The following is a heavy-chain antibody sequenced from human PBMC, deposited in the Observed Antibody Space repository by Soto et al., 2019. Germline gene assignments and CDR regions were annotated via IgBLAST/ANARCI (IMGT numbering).Heavy chain of an antibody. CDR1: GFSFSSYS. V-gene: IGHV3-48*02. CDR2: ISSSKTYI. CDR3: VRDSGWAFDI. D-gene: IGHD6-19*01. Sequence: EVQLVESGGGLVQPGQSLRVSCAASGFSFSSYSMNWVRQAPGKGLEWISYISSSKTYIWYADSVKGRFTISRDNAKNTITLQMNSLRDEDTAVYYCVRDSGWAFDIWGQGTMVTVSS. J-gene: IGHJ3*02.